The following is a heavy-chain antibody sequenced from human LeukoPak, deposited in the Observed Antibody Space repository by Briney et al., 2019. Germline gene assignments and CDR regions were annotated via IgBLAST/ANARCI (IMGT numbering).Heavy chain of an antibody. V-gene: IGHV3-23*01. J-gene: IGHJ4*02. CDR1: GFTFSSYA. CDR3: AKIRVASPFYLEWEYFDY. D-gene: IGHD3-3*01. Sequence: GGSLRLSCAASGFTFSSYAMSWVRQAPGKGLEWVSAISGSGGSTYYADSVKGRFTISRDNSKNTLYLQMNSLRAEDTAVYYCAKIRVASPFYLEWEYFDYWGQGTLVTVSS. CDR2: ISGSGGST.